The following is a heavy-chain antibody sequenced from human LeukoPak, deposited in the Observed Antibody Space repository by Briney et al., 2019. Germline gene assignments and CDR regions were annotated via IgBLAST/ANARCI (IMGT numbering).Heavy chain of an antibody. CDR3: AHSRYDSWSGYYKGFDY. CDR2: IYRDDGQ. D-gene: IGHD3-3*01. Sequence: SGPTLVKPTQTLTLTCTFSGFSVNTGGVGVGWIRQPPGKALEWLALIYRDDGQRYSPPLRSRLTITKDTSKNQVVLTMTNMDSVDTATYYCAHSRYDSWSGYYKGFDYWGQGTLVTVSS. V-gene: IGHV2-5*02. J-gene: IGHJ4*02. CDR1: GFSVNTGGVG.